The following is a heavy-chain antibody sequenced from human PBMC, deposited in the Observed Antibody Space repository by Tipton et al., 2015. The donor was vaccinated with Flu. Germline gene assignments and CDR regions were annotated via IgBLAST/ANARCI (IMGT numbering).Heavy chain of an antibody. V-gene: IGHV3-30*18. CDR3: AKYRLSVPTGYYYGMDV. Sequence: QLVQSGGGVVQPGRSLTLSCAASGFPFNSYGMYWVRQAPGKGLEWVAIISYDGSNKYYADSVKGRFTISRDNSKNTLYLQLNSLRAEDTAVFYCAKYRLSVPTGYYYGMDVWGQGTTVTVSS. CDR1: GFPFNSYG. CDR2: ISYDGSNK. D-gene: IGHD1-1*01. J-gene: IGHJ6*02.